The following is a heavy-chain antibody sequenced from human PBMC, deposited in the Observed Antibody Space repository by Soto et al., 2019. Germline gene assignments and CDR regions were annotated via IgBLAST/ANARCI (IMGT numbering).Heavy chain of an antibody. CDR1: GGTFSNSA. CDR2: IMPIFRTP. D-gene: IGHD3-3*02. V-gene: IGHV1-69*12. CDR3: ARDKDRQQLGGNYYYILDV. J-gene: IGHJ6*02. Sequence: QVQLEQSGAEVKKPGSSVKVSCKASGGTFSNSAISWVRQAPGQGLEWMGGIMPIFRTPDYAQKFQGRVTVTADESTSTAHMELSGLRSDDTAVYYCARDKDRQQLGGNYYYILDVWGQGTTVTVSS.